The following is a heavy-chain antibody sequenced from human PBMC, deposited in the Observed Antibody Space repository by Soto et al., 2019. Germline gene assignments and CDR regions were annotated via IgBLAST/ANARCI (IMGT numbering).Heavy chain of an antibody. CDR3: ARDLLHYDFWSGYSAYFYYGMDV. CDR2: ISDSGRTI. J-gene: IGHJ6*02. D-gene: IGHD3-3*01. Sequence: GGSLRLSCAASGFTFSDHYMSWVRQAPGKGLEWVSYISDSGRTIYYADSVKGRFTVSRDDAQNSVYLQMDSLRAEDTAVYYCARDLLHYDFWSGYSAYFYYGMDVWGPGTTVTVSS. V-gene: IGHV3-11*04. CDR1: GFTFSDHY.